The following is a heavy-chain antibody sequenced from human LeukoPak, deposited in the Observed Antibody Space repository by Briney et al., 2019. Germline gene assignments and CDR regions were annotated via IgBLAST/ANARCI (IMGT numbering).Heavy chain of an antibody. CDR3: ARLYSADYYDSSGYYYGY. D-gene: IGHD3-22*01. Sequence: PSETLSLTCAVYGGSFSGYYWSWIRQPPGKGLEWIGEINHSGSTNYNPSLKSRVTISVDTSKNQFSLKLSSVTAADTAVYYCARLYSADYYDSSGYYYGYWGQGTLVTVSS. V-gene: IGHV4-34*01. CDR1: GGSFSGYY. CDR2: INHSGST. J-gene: IGHJ4*02.